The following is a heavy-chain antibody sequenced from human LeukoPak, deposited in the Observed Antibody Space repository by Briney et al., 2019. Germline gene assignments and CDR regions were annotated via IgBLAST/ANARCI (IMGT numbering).Heavy chain of an antibody. V-gene: IGHV4-59*08. CDR3: ARQVGPWDAFDI. J-gene: IGHJ3*02. Sequence: SATLSLTCTVSGGSISSYYWSWIRQPPGKGLEWIGYIYYSGSTNYNPSLKSRVTISVDTSKNQFSLKLSSVTAADTAVYYCARQVGPWDAFDIWGQGTMVTVSS. D-gene: IGHD1-26*01. CDR2: IYYSGST. CDR1: GGSISSYY.